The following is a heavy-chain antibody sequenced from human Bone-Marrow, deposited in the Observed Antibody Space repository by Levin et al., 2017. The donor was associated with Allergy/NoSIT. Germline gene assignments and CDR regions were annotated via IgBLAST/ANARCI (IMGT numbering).Heavy chain of an antibody. D-gene: IGHD6-19*01. CDR3: ARGGQWLLAWWLDC. V-gene: IGHV3-21*01. J-gene: IGHJ5*01. CDR1: GFSFSSYA. CDR2: ITSSSTQI. Sequence: GESLKISCTASGFSFSSYAMNWVRQAPGNGLEWVSTITSSSTQIYYVDSVKGRITISRDNTNNSLFLQMNSLRAEDTAVYYCARGGQWLLAWWLDCWGQGTLVTVSS.